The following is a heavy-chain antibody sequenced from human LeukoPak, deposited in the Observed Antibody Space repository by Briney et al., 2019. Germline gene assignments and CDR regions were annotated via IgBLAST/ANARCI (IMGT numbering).Heavy chain of an antibody. CDR1: GFTFSSYE. J-gene: IGHJ5*02. CDR2: ISESGSAI. CDR3: ARDQYNYGYVSWFDP. D-gene: IGHD5-18*01. Sequence: GGSLRLSCAASGFTFSSYEMNWVRLAPGKRLEWVSYISESGSAIYYADSVKGRFTISRDNAKNSLYLQMNSLRAEDTAVYYCARDQYNYGYVSWFDPWGQGTLVTVSS. V-gene: IGHV3-48*03.